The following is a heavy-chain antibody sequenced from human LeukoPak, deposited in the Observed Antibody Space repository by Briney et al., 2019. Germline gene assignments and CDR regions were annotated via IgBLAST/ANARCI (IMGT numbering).Heavy chain of an antibody. Sequence: GGSLRLSCVASGFTFGNHAMHWVRQAPGKGLEWVALISYDGSKKYYADSVKGRFTISRDNSKNTLYLQMNRLRAEDTAVYYCARSHGYSSGWYYFDYWGQGTLVTVSS. J-gene: IGHJ4*02. CDR1: GFTFGNHA. D-gene: IGHD6-19*01. CDR2: ISYDGSKK. CDR3: ARSHGYSSGWYYFDY. V-gene: IGHV3-30-3*01.